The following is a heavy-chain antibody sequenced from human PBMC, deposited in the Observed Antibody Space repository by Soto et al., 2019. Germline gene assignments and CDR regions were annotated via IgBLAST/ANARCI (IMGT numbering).Heavy chain of an antibody. J-gene: IGHJ5*02. CDR3: ARDGRYSGSNADNWFDP. D-gene: IGHD1-26*01. CDR2: ISYDGRNE. Sequence: QVQLVESGGGVVQPGGSLRLSCAASGFSFNSYAMHWVRRAPGKWLAWVAVISYDGRNEYYADSVKGRFTISRDHCKNTVYVQMNSLRAEDTAVYFCARDGRYSGSNADNWFDPWGQGTLVTVTS. V-gene: IGHV3-30*04. CDR1: GFSFNSYA.